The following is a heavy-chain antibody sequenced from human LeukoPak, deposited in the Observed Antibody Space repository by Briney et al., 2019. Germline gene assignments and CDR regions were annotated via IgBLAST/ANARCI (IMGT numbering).Heavy chain of an antibody. CDR2: IYYSGST. CDR1: GGSISSYY. J-gene: IGHJ4*02. CDR3: ARAGGYSYVETAFDY. V-gene: IGHV4-59*01. D-gene: IGHD5-18*01. Sequence: SETLSLTCTVSGGSISSYYWSWIRQPPGKGLEWIGYIYYSGSTDYNPSLKSRVTISVDTSKNQFSLKLSSVTAADTAVYYCARAGGYSYVETAFDYWGQGTLVTVSS.